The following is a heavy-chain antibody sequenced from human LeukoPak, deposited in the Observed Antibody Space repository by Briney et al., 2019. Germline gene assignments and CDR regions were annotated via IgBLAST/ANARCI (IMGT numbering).Heavy chain of an antibody. Sequence: ASVKVSCKASGYTFTGYYMHWVRQAPGQGLEWMGWINPNSGGTNYAQKFQGWVTMTRDTSISTAYMELSRLRSDDTAVYYCARDRGIVVVPAAMEASYYYGMDVWGQGTTVTVSS. J-gene: IGHJ6*02. V-gene: IGHV1-2*04. D-gene: IGHD2-2*01. CDR3: ARDRGIVVVPAAMEASYYYGMDV. CDR1: GYTFTGYY. CDR2: INPNSGGT.